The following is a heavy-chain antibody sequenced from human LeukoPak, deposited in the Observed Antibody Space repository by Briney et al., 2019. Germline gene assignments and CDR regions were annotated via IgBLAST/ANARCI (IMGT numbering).Heavy chain of an antibody. V-gene: IGHV4-59*01. Sequence: SETLSLTCTVSGGSISSYYWSWIRRPPGKGLEWIGYIYYSGSTNYNPSLKSRVTISVDTSKNQFSLKLSSVTAADTAVYYCARTLFSGWTQYYFDYWGQGTLVTVSS. CDR3: ARTLFSGWTQYYFDY. CDR1: GGSISSYY. J-gene: IGHJ4*02. CDR2: IYYSGST. D-gene: IGHD6-25*01.